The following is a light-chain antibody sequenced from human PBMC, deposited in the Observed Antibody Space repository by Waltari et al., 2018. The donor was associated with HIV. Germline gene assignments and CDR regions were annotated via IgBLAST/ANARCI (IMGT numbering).Light chain of an antibody. CDR2: RAS. Sequence: EIVLMQSPATLSVSPGERATLSCRASQSVSSNLAWYQQKPGQAPRLLIYRASTRTTGIPARFSGSGSGTEFTLTISSLQSEDFAVYYCQQYNDWPRGPFGQGTRLEIK. CDR1: QSVSSN. J-gene: IGKJ2*01. V-gene: IGKV3-15*01. CDR3: QQYNDWPRGP.